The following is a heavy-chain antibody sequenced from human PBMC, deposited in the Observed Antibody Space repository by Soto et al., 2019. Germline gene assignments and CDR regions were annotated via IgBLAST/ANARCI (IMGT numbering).Heavy chain of an antibody. Sequence: EVQLVESGGGLIQPGGSLRLSCAASGFTVSSNYMSWVRQAPGKGLEWVSVIYSGGSTYYADSVKGRFTISRDNSKTTVYVQMNSLRAEDTAVYYCARDRVESGYPEYFQHWGQGTLVTVSS. CDR1: GFTVSSNY. J-gene: IGHJ1*01. CDR3: ARDRVESGYPEYFQH. D-gene: IGHD3-22*01. CDR2: IYSGGST. V-gene: IGHV3-53*01.